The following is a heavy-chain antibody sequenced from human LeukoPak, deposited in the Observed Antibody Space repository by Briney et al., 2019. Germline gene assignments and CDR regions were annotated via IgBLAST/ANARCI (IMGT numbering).Heavy chain of an antibody. CDR2: ISGSGGST. D-gene: IGHD6-19*01. CDR3: AKLVSSGWYDYYYYGMDV. J-gene: IGHJ6*02. V-gene: IGHV3-23*01. CDR1: GFTFSSYA. Sequence: LGGSLRLSCAASGFTFSSYAMSWVRQAPGKGLEWVSAISGSGGSTYYADSVKGRFTISRDNSKNTLYLQMNSLRAEDTAVYYCAKLVSSGWYDYYYYGMDVWGQGTTVTVSS.